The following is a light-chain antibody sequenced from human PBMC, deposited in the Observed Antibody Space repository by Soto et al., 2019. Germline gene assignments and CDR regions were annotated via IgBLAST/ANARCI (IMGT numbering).Light chain of an antibody. CDR2: GAS. J-gene: IGKJ5*01. CDR1: QSVDSSF. CDR3: QQYDSSPIT. Sequence: EIVLTQSPGTLSLSPGERATLSCRASQSVDSSFLAWFQQKPGQAPRLLIYGASSRATGIPDRFSGSGSGTDFTLTISRLEPEDFAVYYCQQYDSSPITFGQGTRLEIK. V-gene: IGKV3-20*01.